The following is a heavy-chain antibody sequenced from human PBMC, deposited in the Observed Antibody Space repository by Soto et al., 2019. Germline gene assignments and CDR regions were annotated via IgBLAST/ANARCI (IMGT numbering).Heavy chain of an antibody. CDR2: ISGSGGST. CDR3: AKEESYYYYGMDV. J-gene: IGHJ6*02. Sequence: VGSLRLSGAASGFTFSSYAMSWVRQAPGKGLEWVSAISGSGGSTYYADSVKGRFTISRDNSKNTLYLQMNSLRAEDTAVYYCAKEESYYYYGMDVWGQGTTVTVSS. V-gene: IGHV3-23*01. CDR1: GFTFSSYA. D-gene: IGHD3-10*01.